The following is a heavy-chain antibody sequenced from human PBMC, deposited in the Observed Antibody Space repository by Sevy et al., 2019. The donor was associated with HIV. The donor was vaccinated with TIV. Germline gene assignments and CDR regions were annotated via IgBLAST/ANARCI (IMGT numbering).Heavy chain of an antibody. V-gene: IGHV3-30*04. CDR1: GFTFSSYA. CDR2: ISYDRSNK. Sequence: GGSLRLSCAASGFTFSSYAMHWVRQAPGKGLEWVAVISYDRSNKYYADSVKGRFTISRDNSKNTLYLQMNSLRAEDTAVYYCARELGYSGYDYVDYYYYGMDVWGQGTTVTVSS. CDR3: ARELGYSGYDYVDYYYYGMDV. D-gene: IGHD5-12*01. J-gene: IGHJ6*02.